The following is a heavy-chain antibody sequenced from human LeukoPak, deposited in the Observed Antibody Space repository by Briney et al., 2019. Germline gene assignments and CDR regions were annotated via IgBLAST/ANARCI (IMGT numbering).Heavy chain of an antibody. D-gene: IGHD6-13*01. CDR2: ISGSGGST. V-gene: IGHV3-23*01. J-gene: IGHJ4*02. CDR3: AKDSYSSRWADY. CDR1: GFTFSSYA. Sequence: GGSLRLSCAASGFTFSSYAMSWVRQAPGKGLEWVSTISGSGGSTYYADSVKGRLTISRDNSQNTLYLQMNSLRPEDTAVYYCAKDSYSSRWADYWGQGTLVTVSS.